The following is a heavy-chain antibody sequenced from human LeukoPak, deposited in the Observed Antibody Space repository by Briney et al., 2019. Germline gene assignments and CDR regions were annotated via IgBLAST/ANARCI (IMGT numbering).Heavy chain of an antibody. J-gene: IGHJ4*02. Sequence: GGSLRLSCAASGSTFSSYSMNWVRQAPGKGLEWVSYISSSSSTIYYADSVKGRFTISRDNAKNSLYLQMNSLRAEDTAVYYCARSHKQQLVDFDYWGQGTLVTLSS. V-gene: IGHV3-48*01. D-gene: IGHD6-13*01. CDR2: ISSSSSTI. CDR3: ARSHKQQLVDFDY. CDR1: GSTFSSYS.